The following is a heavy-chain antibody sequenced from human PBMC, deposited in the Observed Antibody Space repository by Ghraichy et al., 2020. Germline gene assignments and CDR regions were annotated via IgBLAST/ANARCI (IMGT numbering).Heavy chain of an antibody. D-gene: IGHD3-22*01. CDR1: GGSISSYY. Sequence: SETLSLTCTVSGGSISSYYWSWIRQPPGKGLEWIGYIYYSGSTNYNPSLKSRVTISVDTSKNQFSLKLSSVTAADTAVYYCARHPFYYYDSSGYYGYWYFDLWGRGTLVTVSS. V-gene: IGHV4-59*08. J-gene: IGHJ2*01. CDR2: IYYSGST. CDR3: ARHPFYYYDSSGYYGYWYFDL.